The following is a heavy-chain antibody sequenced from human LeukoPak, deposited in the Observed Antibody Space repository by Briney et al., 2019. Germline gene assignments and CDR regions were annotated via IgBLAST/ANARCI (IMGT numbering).Heavy chain of an antibody. D-gene: IGHD1-26*01. CDR3: AKDSGGSYYFDAFDY. CDR1: GFTFSSYA. CDR2: ISGSGGST. J-gene: IGHJ4*02. V-gene: IGHV3-23*01. Sequence: PGGSLRLSCAASGFTFSSYAMSWVRQAPGKGLKWVSAISGSGGSTYYANSVKGRFTISRDNSKNTLYLQMNSLRAEATAVYYCAKDSGGSYYFDAFDYWGQGTLVTVSS.